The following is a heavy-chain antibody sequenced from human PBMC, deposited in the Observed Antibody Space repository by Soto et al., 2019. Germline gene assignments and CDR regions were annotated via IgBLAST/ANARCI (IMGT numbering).Heavy chain of an antibody. CDR2: IYHSGST. Sequence: PSETLSLTCAVSGGSISSSNWWIWVRQPPGKGLEWIGEIYHSGSTNYNPSLKSRVTISVDKSKNQFSLKLSSVTAADTAVYYCANMVRGVINGFDPWGQGTLVTVSS. D-gene: IGHD3-10*01. V-gene: IGHV4-4*02. CDR3: ANMVRGVINGFDP. CDR1: GGSISSSNW. J-gene: IGHJ5*02.